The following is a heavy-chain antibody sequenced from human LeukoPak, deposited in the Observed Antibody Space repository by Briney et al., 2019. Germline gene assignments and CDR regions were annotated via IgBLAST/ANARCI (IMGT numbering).Heavy chain of an antibody. CDR3: ARGGYCSGGSCYSFFDY. J-gene: IGHJ4*02. Sequence: ASVKVSCKASGYTFTSYDINWVRQATGQGLEWMGWMNPNSGNTGYAQKFQGRVTITRNTSISTAYMELSSLRSEDTAVYYCARGGYCSGGSCYSFFDYWGQGTLVTVSS. V-gene: IGHV1-8*03. D-gene: IGHD2-15*01. CDR2: MNPNSGNT. CDR1: GYTFTSYD.